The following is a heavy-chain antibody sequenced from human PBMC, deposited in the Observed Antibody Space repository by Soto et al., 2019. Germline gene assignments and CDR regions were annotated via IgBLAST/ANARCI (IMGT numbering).Heavy chain of an antibody. V-gene: IGHV3-74*01. CDR1: GFTFSSYW. Sequence: GGSLILSCAASGFTFSSYWMHWVRQAPGKGLVWVSRINSDGSSTSYADSVKGRFTISRDNAKNTLYLQMNSLRAEDTAVYYCARSYCGGDCYGPKGFDYWGQGTLVTVSS. D-gene: IGHD2-21*02. J-gene: IGHJ4*02. CDR2: INSDGSST. CDR3: ARSYCGGDCYGPKGFDY.